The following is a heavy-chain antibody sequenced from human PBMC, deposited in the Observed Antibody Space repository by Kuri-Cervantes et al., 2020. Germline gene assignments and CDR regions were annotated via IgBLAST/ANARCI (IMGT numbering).Heavy chain of an antibody. V-gene: IGHV3-43*01. Sequence: GESLKISCAASGFTFDDYTMHWVRRAPGKGLEWVSLISWDGGSTYYADSVKGRFTISRDNSKNSLYLQMNSLRTEDTALYYCAKATYYYDSSGYPLDWGQGTLVTVSS. CDR1: GFTFDDYT. CDR3: AKATYYYDSSGYPLD. J-gene: IGHJ4*02. D-gene: IGHD3-22*01. CDR2: ISWDGGST.